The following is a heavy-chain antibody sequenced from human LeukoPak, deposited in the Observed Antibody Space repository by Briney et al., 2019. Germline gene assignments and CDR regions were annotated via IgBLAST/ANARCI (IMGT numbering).Heavy chain of an antibody. D-gene: IGHD4-17*01. V-gene: IGHV4-34*01. CDR2: INHSGST. CDR1: GGSFSGYY. CDR3: ARGKDGDYANYYYYYMDV. Sequence: SETLSLTCALYGGSFSGYYWSWIRQPPGKGLEWIGEINHSGSTNYNPSLKSRVTISVDTSKNQFSLKLSSVTAADTAVYYCARGKDGDYANYYYYYMDVWGKGTTVTVSS. J-gene: IGHJ6*03.